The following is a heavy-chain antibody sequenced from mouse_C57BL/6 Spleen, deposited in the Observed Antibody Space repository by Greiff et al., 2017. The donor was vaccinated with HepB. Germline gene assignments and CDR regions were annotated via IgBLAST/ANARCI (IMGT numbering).Heavy chain of an antibody. J-gene: IGHJ4*01. CDR2: INPSNGGT. CDR3: ARQGENYYGSSYYAMDY. D-gene: IGHD1-1*01. Sequence: VQLQQSGTELVKPGASVKLSCKASGYTFTSYWMHWVKQRPGQGLEWIGNINPSNGGTNYNEKFKSKATLTVDKSSSTAYMQLSSLTSEDSAVYYCARQGENYYGSSYYAMDYWGQGTSVTVSS. V-gene: IGHV1-53*01. CDR1: GYTFTSYW.